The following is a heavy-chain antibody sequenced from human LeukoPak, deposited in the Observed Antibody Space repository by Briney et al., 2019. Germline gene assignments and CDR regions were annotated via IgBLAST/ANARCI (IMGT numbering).Heavy chain of an antibody. J-gene: IGHJ4*02. V-gene: IGHV3-7*01. CDR2: IKQDGSEK. CDR1: GFTASSYW. D-gene: IGHD6-19*01. Sequence: GGSLRLSCVASGFTASSYWMSWVRQAPGKGLEWVANIKQDGSEKYYVDSVKGRFTIFRDNAKNSLYLQMNSLRAEDTAVYYCARALGYSSGCGDYWGQGTLVTVSS. CDR3: ARALGYSSGCGDY.